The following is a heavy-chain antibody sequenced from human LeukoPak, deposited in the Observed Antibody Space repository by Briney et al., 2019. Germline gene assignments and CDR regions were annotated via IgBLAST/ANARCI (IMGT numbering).Heavy chain of an antibody. J-gene: IGHJ5*02. CDR1: GYTFTSYG. CDR2: ISAYNGNT. Sequence: GVSVKVSCKASGYTFTSYGISWVRQAPGQGLEWMGWISAYNGNTNYAQKLQGRVTMTTDTSTSTAYMELRSLRSDDTAVYYCARDLVVVAAARPGGWFDPWGQGTLVTVSS. D-gene: IGHD2-15*01. V-gene: IGHV1-18*01. CDR3: ARDLVVVAAARPGGWFDP.